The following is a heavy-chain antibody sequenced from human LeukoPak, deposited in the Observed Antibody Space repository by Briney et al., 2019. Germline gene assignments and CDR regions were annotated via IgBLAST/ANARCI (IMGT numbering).Heavy chain of an antibody. Sequence: SETLSLTCTVSGVSISSHYWSWIRQPPGKGLEWIGYFYYHGSTNYNPSLKSRVTISLDTSKNQFSLKLSSVTAADTAVYYCASDYGDSVHAFDIWGQGTMVTVSS. CDR3: ASDYGDSVHAFDI. V-gene: IGHV4-59*08. D-gene: IGHD4-17*01. CDR2: FYYHGST. CDR1: GVSISSHY. J-gene: IGHJ3*02.